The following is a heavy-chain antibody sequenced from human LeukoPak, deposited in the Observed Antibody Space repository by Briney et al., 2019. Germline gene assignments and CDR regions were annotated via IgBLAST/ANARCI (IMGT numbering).Heavy chain of an antibody. J-gene: IGHJ6*02. CDR2: INHSGST. D-gene: IGHD6-6*01. Sequence: GSLRLSCGASGFTFSDYYMSWLHQAPGKGLEWIGEINHSGSTNYNPSLKSRVTISVDTSKNQFSLKLSSVTAADTAVYYCARGQRFEYSSSKLLGYGMDVWGQGTTVTVSS. V-gene: IGHV4-34*01. CDR3: ARGQRFEYSSSKLLGYGMDV. CDR1: GFTFSDYY.